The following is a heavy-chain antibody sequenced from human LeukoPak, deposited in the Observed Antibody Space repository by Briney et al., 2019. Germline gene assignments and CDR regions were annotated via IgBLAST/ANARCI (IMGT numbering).Heavy chain of an antibody. D-gene: IGHD5-18*01. CDR3: ARAAGGIRGYSYGTYFDY. Sequence: ASVKVSCKASGYTFTGYYMHWVRQAPGQGLEWMGWINPNSGGTNYAQKFQGRVTMTRDTSISTACMELSRLRSDDTAVYYCARAAGGIRGYSYGTYFDYWGQGTLVTVSS. CDR1: GYTFTGYY. J-gene: IGHJ4*02. CDR2: INPNSGGT. V-gene: IGHV1-2*02.